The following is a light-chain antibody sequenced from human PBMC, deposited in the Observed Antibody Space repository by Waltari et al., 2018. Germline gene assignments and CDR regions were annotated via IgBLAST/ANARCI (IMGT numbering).Light chain of an antibody. CDR2: AAS. CDR3: QQGNSFPYT. J-gene: IGKJ2*01. CDR1: QDIGSW. V-gene: IGKV1-12*01. Sequence: DIQMTQSPSSLSASVGDRVTITCRASQDIGSWLAWYQQKPGKAPKLLIYAASRLESGVPPRFSGSGSRTDFILAISSLQPEDCGTFYCQQGNSFPYTFGQGTKLEI.